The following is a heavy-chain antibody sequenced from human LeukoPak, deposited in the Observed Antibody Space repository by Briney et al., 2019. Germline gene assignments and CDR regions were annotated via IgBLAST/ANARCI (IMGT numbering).Heavy chain of an antibody. J-gene: IGHJ4*02. D-gene: IGHD2-21*02. CDR3: VREKMTATGN. CDR2: INNDGSST. Sequence: PGGSLRLSCAASGFSFSTYWMHWVRQAPGEGLVWVSRINNDGSSTSYAGSVNGRFTISRDNAKNTLYLQMNSLRAEDTAVYYCVREKMTATGNWGQGTLVTVSS. V-gene: IGHV3-74*01. CDR1: GFSFSTYW.